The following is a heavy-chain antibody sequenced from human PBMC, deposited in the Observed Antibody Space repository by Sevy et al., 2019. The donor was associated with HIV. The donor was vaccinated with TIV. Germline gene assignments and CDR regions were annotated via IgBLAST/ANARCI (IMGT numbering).Heavy chain of an antibody. D-gene: IGHD3-3*01. J-gene: IGHJ3*02. Sequence: GESLKISCAASGFTFSSYAMHWVRQAPGKGLGWVAVISYDGSNKYYADSVKGRFTISRDNSKNTLYLQMNSLRAEDTAVYYCARDWARTYYDFWSGYYTRAFDIWGQGTMVTVSS. CDR1: GFTFSSYA. V-gene: IGHV3-30-3*01. CDR2: ISYDGSNK. CDR3: ARDWARTYYDFWSGYYTRAFDI.